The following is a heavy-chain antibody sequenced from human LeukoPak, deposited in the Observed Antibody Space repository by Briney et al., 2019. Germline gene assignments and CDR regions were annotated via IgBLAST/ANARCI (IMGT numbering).Heavy chain of an antibody. D-gene: IGHD3-9*01. CDR3: AKGLGTGIDY. V-gene: IGHV3-43*01. CDR2: ISWDTYRT. CDR1: GFTFDDYS. Sequence: GGSLRLSCAASGFTFDDYSMHWVRQAPGKGLEWVSLISWDTYRTFYAGSVKGRFTISRDNNKNSIYLQMNSLRPDDTAFYYCAKGLGTGIDYWGPRTQVTVSS. J-gene: IGHJ4*02.